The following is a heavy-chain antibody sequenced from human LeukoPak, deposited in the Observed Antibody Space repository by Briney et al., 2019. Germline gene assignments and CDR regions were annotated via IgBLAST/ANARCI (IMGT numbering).Heavy chain of an antibody. CDR1: GGSISSHY. D-gene: IGHD5-18*01. CDR3: ARVGGYSYGPFDY. CDR2: IYYSGST. J-gene: IGHJ4*02. V-gene: IGHV4-59*11. Sequence: PSETLSLTCTVSGGSISSHYWSWIRQPPGKGLEWIGYIYYSGSTNYNPSLKSRVTISVDTSKNQFSLKLSSVTAADTAVNYCARVGGYSYGPFDYWGQGTLVTVSS.